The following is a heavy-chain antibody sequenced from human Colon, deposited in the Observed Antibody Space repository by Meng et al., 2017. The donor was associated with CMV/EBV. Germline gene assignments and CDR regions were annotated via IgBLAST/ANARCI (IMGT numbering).Heavy chain of an antibody. V-gene: IGHV3-30*04. CDR1: GFTFSRIA. CDR3: AKDRAYCGSFSCSPNYFDG. D-gene: IGHD2-21*01. Sequence: GESLKISCAASGFTFSRIAMHWVRQAPGKGLEWVAFTSYDGRYKGYADSVKGRFTISRDNSKNTLFLEMNSLRAEDTAVYFCAKDRAYCGSFSCSPNYFDGWGQGNLVTVSS. CDR2: TSYDGRYK. J-gene: IGHJ4*02.